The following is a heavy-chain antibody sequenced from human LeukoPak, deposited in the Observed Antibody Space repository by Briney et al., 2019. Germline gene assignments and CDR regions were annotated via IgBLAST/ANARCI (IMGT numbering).Heavy chain of an antibody. V-gene: IGHV4-61*02. CDR1: GGSISSGPYY. D-gene: IGHD3-10*01. CDR2: VSTSGST. J-gene: IGHJ4*02. Sequence: PSETLSLTCTVSGGSISSGPYYWSWIRQPAGKGLEWFGRVSTSGSTNYNPSLKSRVTISVDTSKNQFSLKLSSVTAADTAVYYCARRSVRGVIRYWGQGTLVTVSS. CDR3: ARRSVRGVIRY.